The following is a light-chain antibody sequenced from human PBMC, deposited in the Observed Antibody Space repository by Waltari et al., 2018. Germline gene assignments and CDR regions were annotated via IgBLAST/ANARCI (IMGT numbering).Light chain of an antibody. J-gene: IGLJ3*02. Sequence: QSVLTQPPSASGTPGQRVTISCSGSHSHIGANLVYWYQQLPGTAPKLLIYSDNQRPSGVPDRFSDSKSGTSASLAISGLRSEDEADYYCAAWDDRVRGRVFGGGTKLTVL. CDR3: AAWDDRVRGRV. CDR2: SDN. V-gene: IGLV1-47*02. CDR1: HSHIGANL.